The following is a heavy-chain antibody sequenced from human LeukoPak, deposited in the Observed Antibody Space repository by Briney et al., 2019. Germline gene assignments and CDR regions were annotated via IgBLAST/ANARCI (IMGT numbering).Heavy chain of an antibody. CDR2: INPSGGST. V-gene: IGHV1-46*01. D-gene: IGHD3-9*01. CDR1: GYTFTSYY. CDR3: ARDPIITIFTGPGMFDP. J-gene: IGHJ5*02. Sequence: ASVNVSCTASGYTFTSYYMHWVRQAPGQGLEWMGIINPSGGSTSYAQKFQGRVTMTRDTSTSTVYMELSSLRSEDTAVYYCARDPIITIFTGPGMFDPWGQGTLVTVSS.